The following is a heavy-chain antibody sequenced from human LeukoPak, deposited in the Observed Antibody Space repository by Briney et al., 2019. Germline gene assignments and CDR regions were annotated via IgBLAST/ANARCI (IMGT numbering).Heavy chain of an antibody. J-gene: IGHJ4*02. D-gene: IGHD5-12*01. CDR2: IRTDTEGEPT. Sequence: GSLRLSCAASGFTFSNAWLSWVRQAPGKGLEWVGRIRTDTEGEPTDYPGPVKGRFTISRDHSKNTLYLQMNSLKAEDTAVYYCTADPSDSGAWSFDYWGQGTLVTVSS. CDR1: GFTFSNAW. CDR3: TADPSDSGAWSFDY. V-gene: IGHV3-15*01.